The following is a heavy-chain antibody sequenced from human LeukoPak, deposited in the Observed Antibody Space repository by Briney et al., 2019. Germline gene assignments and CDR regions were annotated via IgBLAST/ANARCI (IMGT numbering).Heavy chain of an antibody. CDR3: ARDIFLGLDYYDSSGYYYGTIIPPWAFDI. Sequence: ASETLSLTCTVSGGSISSYYWSWIRQPAGKGLEWIGRIYTGGSTNYNPSLKSRVTMSVDTSKNQFSLKLSSVTAADTAVYYCARDIFLGLDYYDSSGYYYGTIIPPWAFDIWGQGTMVTVSS. CDR1: GGSISSYY. CDR2: IYTGGST. J-gene: IGHJ3*02. D-gene: IGHD3-22*01. V-gene: IGHV4-4*07.